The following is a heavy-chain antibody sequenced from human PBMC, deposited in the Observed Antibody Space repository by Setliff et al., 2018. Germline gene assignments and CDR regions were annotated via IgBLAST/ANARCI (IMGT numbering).Heavy chain of an antibody. V-gene: IGHV4-34*01. D-gene: IGHD2-15*01. CDR3: ASERESASRQTYFDS. Sequence: SETLSLTCAADRGSFSNFYLTWIRQSPGKGLEWIGEIHPTEGAKYNPSLQSRVTMSVDKSNSQFFLRLNSVTAADTAVYYCASERESASRQTYFDSWGQGTLVTVSS. CDR2: IHPTEGA. CDR1: RGSFSNFY. J-gene: IGHJ4*02.